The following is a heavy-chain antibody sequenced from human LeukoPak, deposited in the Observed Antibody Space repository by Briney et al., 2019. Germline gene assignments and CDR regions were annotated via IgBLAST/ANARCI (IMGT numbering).Heavy chain of an antibody. D-gene: IGHD1-26*01. J-gene: IGHJ5*02. CDR2: IYYSGST. CDR3: ARSSGSYYTWSWFDP. Sequence: SETLSLTCTVSGDSISSGSYYWGWIRQPPGKGLEWIGTIYYSGSTFYNPSLKSRVTISVDTSKNQFSLKLSSVTAADTAIYYCARSSGSYYTWSWFDPWGQGTLVTVSS. CDR1: GDSISSGSYY. V-gene: IGHV4-39*01.